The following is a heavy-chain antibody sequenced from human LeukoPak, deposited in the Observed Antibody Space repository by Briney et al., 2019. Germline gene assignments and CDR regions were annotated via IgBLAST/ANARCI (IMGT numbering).Heavy chain of an antibody. J-gene: IGHJ4*02. Sequence: PGRSLRLSCAASGFIFSSYAMHWVRQAPGKGLEGVAVVSYEGTIKYYSDSAEGRFTISRDNSKNTLYLQMNSLRAEDTAVYYCARGSHSSSWPFDYWGQGTLVTVSS. D-gene: IGHD6-13*01. CDR3: ARGSHSSSWPFDY. CDR1: GFIFSSYA. V-gene: IGHV3-30*04. CDR2: VSYEGTIK.